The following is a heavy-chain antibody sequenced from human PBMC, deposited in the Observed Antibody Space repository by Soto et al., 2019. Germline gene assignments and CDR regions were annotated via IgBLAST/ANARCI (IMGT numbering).Heavy chain of an antibody. D-gene: IGHD6-6*01. CDR3: TRVRAARPLDYFDY. Sequence: GGSLRFSCTASGFTFGDYAMSWFRQAPGKGLEWVGFIRSKAYGGTTEYAASVKGRFTISRDDSKSIAYLQMNSLKTEDTAVYYCTRVRAARPLDYFDYWGQGTLVTVSS. V-gene: IGHV3-49*03. CDR1: GFTFGDYA. CDR2: IRSKAYGGTT. J-gene: IGHJ4*02.